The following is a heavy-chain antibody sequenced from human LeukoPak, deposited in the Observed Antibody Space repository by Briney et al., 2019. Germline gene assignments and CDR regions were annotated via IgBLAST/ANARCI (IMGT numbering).Heavy chain of an antibody. D-gene: IGHD6-6*01. Sequence: PGGSLRLSCAASGFTFSNHGMSWLRQASGKGLEWVSAVSDSGSDTYYADSVKGRFTVSRDNSKNTLYLQMNSLRAEDTAVYYCAKRVPYSSSSVYFDNWGQGTLVTVSS. CDR3: AKRVPYSSSSVYFDN. J-gene: IGHJ4*02. V-gene: IGHV3-23*01. CDR1: GFTFSNHG. CDR2: VSDSGSDT.